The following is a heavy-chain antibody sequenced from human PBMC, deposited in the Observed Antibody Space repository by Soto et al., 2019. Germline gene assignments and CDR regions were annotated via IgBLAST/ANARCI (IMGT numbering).Heavy chain of an antibody. CDR3: ARERLLWFGELLSDGYYYYYGMDV. D-gene: IGHD3-10*01. J-gene: IGHJ6*02. CDR1: GSTFTSYY. V-gene: IGHV1-46*01. Sequence: GASVKIACKASGSTFTSYYMHWVRQAPGQGLEWMGIINPSGGSTSYAQKFQGRVTMTRDTSTSTVYMELSSLRSEDTAVYYCARERLLWFGELLSDGYYYYYGMDVWGQGTTITVSS. CDR2: INPSGGST.